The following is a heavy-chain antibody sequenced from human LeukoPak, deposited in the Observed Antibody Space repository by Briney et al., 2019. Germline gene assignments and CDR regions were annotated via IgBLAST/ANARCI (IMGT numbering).Heavy chain of an antibody. V-gene: IGHV1-2*02. CDR3: ARDQGLTTVTTCGY. Sequence: ASVKVSCKASGYTFTDQYIHWVRQAPGQGLEWMGWNNPNSGATKYTQKFQGRVTMTRDTSISTAYMELSRLRSDDTAVYYCARDQGLTTVTTCGYWGQGTLVTVSS. J-gene: IGHJ4*02. CDR2: NNPNSGAT. CDR1: GYTFTDQY. D-gene: IGHD4-11*01.